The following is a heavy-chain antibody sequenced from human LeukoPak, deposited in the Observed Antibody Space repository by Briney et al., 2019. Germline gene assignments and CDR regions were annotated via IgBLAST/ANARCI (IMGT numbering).Heavy chain of an antibody. CDR1: GYTFTSYY. V-gene: IGHV1-46*01. D-gene: IGHD2-8*01. J-gene: IGHJ4*02. Sequence: ASVKVSCKASGYTFTSYYMHWVRQAPGQGLEWMGIINPSGGGTSHAQKFQGRVTMTRDTSTSTVYMELSSLRSEDTAVYYCARGGSFVLMGGWGQGTLVTVSS. CDR3: ARGGSFVLMGG. CDR2: INPSGGGT.